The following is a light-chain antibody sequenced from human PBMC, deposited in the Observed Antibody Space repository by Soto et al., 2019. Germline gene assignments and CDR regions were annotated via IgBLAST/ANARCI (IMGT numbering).Light chain of an antibody. CDR3: QHRSNWWT. Sequence: EIVLTQSPATLPLSPGERATLSYRANQSISTYLAWYQQKAGQAPRLLTYDASNRATGIPARCSGSGSGTDFTLTISSLEPDAFAVYYCQHRSNWWTFGQVTKVEIK. V-gene: IGKV3-11*01. CDR1: QSISTY. J-gene: IGKJ1*01. CDR2: DAS.